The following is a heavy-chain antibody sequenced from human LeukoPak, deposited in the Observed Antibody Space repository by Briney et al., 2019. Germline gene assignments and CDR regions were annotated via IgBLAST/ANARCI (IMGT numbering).Heavy chain of an antibody. Sequence: GASVKVSCKASGYTFTDYFMHWVRQAPGQGLEWMGWIHPSTGNPTYAQGFTGRFVFSLDTSVSTTYLQISSLKAEDTAVYFCARAFQSLGGLSLPDYWGQGTLVTVSS. V-gene: IGHV7-4-1*02. J-gene: IGHJ4*02. CDR3: ARAFQSLGGLSLPDY. CDR1: GYTFTDYF. D-gene: IGHD3-16*02. CDR2: IHPSTGNP.